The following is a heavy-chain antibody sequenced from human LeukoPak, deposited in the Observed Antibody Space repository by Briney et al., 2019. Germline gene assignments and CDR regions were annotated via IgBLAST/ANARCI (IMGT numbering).Heavy chain of an antibody. CDR2: ISSSGSTI. D-gene: IGHD1-26*01. Sequence: GGSLRLSCAASGFTFSSYEMNWVRQAPGKGLEWVSYISSSGSTIYYADSVKGRFIISRDNAKNSLYLQMNSLRVEDTAVYYCARAYSESYGLGYYYMDVWGKGTAVTVSS. CDR3: ARAYSESYGLGYYYMDV. V-gene: IGHV3-48*03. CDR1: GFTFSSYE. J-gene: IGHJ6*03.